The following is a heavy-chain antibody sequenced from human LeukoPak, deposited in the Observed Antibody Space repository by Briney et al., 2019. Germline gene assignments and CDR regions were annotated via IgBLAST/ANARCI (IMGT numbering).Heavy chain of an antibody. J-gene: IGHJ4*01. V-gene: IGHV3-33*01. CDR2: IWSDGSNR. Sequence: GGSLRLSCVASGFIFSHYGMHWVGQAPGKEREWLAVIWSDGSNRFYAGSVKGRFTISRDNSQNTVFLQMNSLRAEDTAMYYCARDAQRGFDYSNSLKYWGHGILVTVSS. CDR1: GFIFSHYG. D-gene: IGHD4-11*01. CDR3: ARDAQRGFDYSNSLKY.